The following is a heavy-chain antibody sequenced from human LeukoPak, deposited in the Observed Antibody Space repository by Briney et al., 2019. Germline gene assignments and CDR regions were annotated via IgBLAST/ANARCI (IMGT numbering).Heavy chain of an antibody. Sequence: SETLSLTCAVYGGSFSSYYWGWIRQPPGKGLEWVGSIYYSGSTYYNPSLKSRVTISVDTSKNQFSLKLSSVTAADTAVYYCARAYGYDFWSGYYNHFDPWGQGTLVTVSS. J-gene: IGHJ5*02. CDR2: IYYSGST. D-gene: IGHD3-3*01. CDR1: GGSFSSYY. CDR3: ARAYGYDFWSGYYNHFDP. V-gene: IGHV4-39*07.